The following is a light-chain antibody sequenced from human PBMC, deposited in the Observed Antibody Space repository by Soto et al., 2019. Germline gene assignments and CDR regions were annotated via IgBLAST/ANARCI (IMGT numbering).Light chain of an antibody. CDR3: QQHNSYPVT. J-gene: IGKJ4*01. CDR1: QSISSG. Sequence: DIQMTQSPSTLSAFVGDRVTITCRASQSISSGLAWYQQKPGKAPKVVIYKASSLESGVPSRFSGSGSGTEFTLTITSPQPDDFATYYCQQHNSYPVTFGGGTKVEIK. V-gene: IGKV1-5*03. CDR2: KAS.